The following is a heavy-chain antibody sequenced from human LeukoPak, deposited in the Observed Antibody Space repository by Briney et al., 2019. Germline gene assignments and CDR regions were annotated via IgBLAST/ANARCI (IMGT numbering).Heavy chain of an antibody. CDR1: GFTFGDYT. D-gene: IGHD2-2*01. V-gene: IGHV3-11*04. CDR2: ISSSGSTI. Sequence: PGGSLRLSCAASGFTFGDYTMGWIRQAPGKGLQWVSYISSSGSTIYYAGSVKGRFTISRDNSKNTLYLQMNSLRAEDTAVYYCAKDQLLSLGLLYYYYYMDVWGKGTTVTVSS. CDR3: AKDQLLSLGLLYYYYYMDV. J-gene: IGHJ6*03.